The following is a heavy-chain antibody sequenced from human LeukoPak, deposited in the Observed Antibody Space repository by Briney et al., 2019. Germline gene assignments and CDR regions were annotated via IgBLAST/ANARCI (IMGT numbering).Heavy chain of an antibody. J-gene: IGHJ4*02. Sequence: GGSLRLSCAASGFTFSSYGMHWVRQAPGKGPEWVAVISYDGSNKYYADSVKGRFTISRDNSKNTLYLQMNSLRAEDTAVYYCAKVRYYGSGSYHYFDYWGQGTLVTVSS. CDR3: AKVRYYGSGSYHYFDY. D-gene: IGHD3-10*01. CDR2: ISYDGSNK. CDR1: GFTFSSYG. V-gene: IGHV3-30*18.